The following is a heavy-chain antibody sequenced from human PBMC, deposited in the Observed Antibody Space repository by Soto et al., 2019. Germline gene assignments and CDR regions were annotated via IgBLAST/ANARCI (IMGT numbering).Heavy chain of an antibody. D-gene: IGHD3-3*01. J-gene: IGHJ5*02. CDR2: ILPIFATA. V-gene: IGHV1-69*01. CDR3: ARGRFDDFWSGQSGFDP. Sequence: QVQLVQSGAEVKKPGSSVKVSCKASGGTFNNYVVNWVRQAPGQGLEWMGGILPIFATANYAQKFQGRVTITADESTSTAYMELSSLRSEDTAVYYCARGRFDDFWSGQSGFDPWGQGTLVTVSS. CDR1: GGTFNNYV.